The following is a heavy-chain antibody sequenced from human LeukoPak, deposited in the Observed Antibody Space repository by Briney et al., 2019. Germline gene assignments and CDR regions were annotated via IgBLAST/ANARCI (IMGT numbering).Heavy chain of an antibody. D-gene: IGHD5/OR15-5a*01. CDR1: ESSFGSFP. CDR3: AKIGVSGQWYFDL. J-gene: IGHJ2*01. Sequence: PGGSLRLSCTASESSFGSFPMSWVRQAPGRGLEWISSISSSGSLIYYADSLKGRFTVSRDNAKNSLYVQMNSLRAEDTAVYYCAKIGVSGQWYFDLWGRGTLVTVSS. CDR2: ISSSGSLI. V-gene: IGHV3-21*01.